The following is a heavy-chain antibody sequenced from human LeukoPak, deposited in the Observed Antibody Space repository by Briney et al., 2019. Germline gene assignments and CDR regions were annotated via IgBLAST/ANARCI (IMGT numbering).Heavy chain of an antibody. D-gene: IGHD5-24*01. CDR2: ISYHGSNT. Sequence: GGSLRLSCAASGFTFSSSVMSWVRQAPGKGLEWVAAISYHGSNTYYADSVKGRFTISRDNSKNTLYLQMNSLRAEDTAVYYCARDRGDGYNQGELDYWGQGTLVTVSS. CDR1: GFTFSSSV. CDR3: ARDRGDGYNQGELDY. V-gene: IGHV3-30*03. J-gene: IGHJ4*02.